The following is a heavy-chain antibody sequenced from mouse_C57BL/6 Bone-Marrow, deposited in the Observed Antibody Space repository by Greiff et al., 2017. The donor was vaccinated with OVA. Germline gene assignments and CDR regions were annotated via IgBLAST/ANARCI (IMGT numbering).Heavy chain of an antibody. D-gene: IGHD2-2*01. CDR2: IDPSDSYT. V-gene: IGHV1-50*01. CDR3: AIYGYNWYFDV. Sequence: QVQLQQPGAELVKPGASVKLSCKASGYTFTSYWMQWVKQRPGQGLEWIGEIDPSDSYTNYNQKFKGKATLTVDTSSSTAYMQLSSLTSEDSAVYYCAIYGYNWYFDVWGTGTTVTVSS. CDR1: GYTFTSYW. J-gene: IGHJ1*03.